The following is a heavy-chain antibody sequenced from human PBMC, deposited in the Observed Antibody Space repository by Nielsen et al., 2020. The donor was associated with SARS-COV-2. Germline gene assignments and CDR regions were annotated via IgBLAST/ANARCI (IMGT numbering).Heavy chain of an antibody. Sequence: WIRQPPGKGLEWMGIIYPGDSDTRYSPSFQGQVTISADKSISTAYLQWSSLKASDTAMYYCARHDDYGDGWGVGYWGQGTLVTVSS. CDR3: ARHDDYGDGWGVGY. CDR2: IYPGDSDT. J-gene: IGHJ4*02. V-gene: IGHV5-51*01. D-gene: IGHD4-17*01.